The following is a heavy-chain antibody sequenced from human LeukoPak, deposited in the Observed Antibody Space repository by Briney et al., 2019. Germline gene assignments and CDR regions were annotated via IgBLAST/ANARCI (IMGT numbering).Heavy chain of an antibody. CDR2: IRQDGSDK. J-gene: IGHJ4*02. CDR3: ARDRDCGDGGCYPHFDY. D-gene: IGHD2-15*01. V-gene: IGHV3-7*01. CDR1: GFTVSSNY. Sequence: PGGSLRLSCAASGFTVSSNYMSWVRQAPGKGLEWVANIRQDGSDKYYMDSVKGRFTISRDNAKNSLSLQMNSLRVEDTAVYYCARDRDCGDGGCYPHFDYWGQGVRVTVSS.